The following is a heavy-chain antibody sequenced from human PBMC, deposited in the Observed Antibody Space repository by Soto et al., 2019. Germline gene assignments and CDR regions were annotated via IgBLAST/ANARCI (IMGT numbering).Heavy chain of an antibody. CDR2: ISASGGST. CDR3: TKDMRGSGSYYIDSMDV. V-gene: IGHV3-23*04. D-gene: IGHD3-10*01. J-gene: IGHJ6*02. CDR1: GFTFSSYA. Sequence: EVQLVDSGGGLVQPGGSLRLSCAASGFTFSSYAMSWVRQAPGKGLEWVSTISASGGSTYHADTGKGQFTISSDNSKNTLTLKMNIPRDQDTAAYYDTKDMRGSGSYYIDSMDVWGQGTTVTVS.